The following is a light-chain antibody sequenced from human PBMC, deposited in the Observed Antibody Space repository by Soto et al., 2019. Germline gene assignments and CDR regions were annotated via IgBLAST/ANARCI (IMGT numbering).Light chain of an antibody. CDR3: QSYDSSNSWV. CDR1: SGSIASNY. J-gene: IGLJ3*02. CDR2: EDN. Sequence: NFMLPQPHSVSESPGKTVTISCTRSSGSIASNYVQWYQQRPGSSPTTVIYEDNQRPSVFPDRFSGSIDSSSNSASLTISGLKTEDEADYYCQSYDSSNSWVFGGGTKVTVL. V-gene: IGLV6-57*01.